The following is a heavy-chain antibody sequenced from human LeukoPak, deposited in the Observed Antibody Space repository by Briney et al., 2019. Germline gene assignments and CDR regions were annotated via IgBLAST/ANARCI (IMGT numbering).Heavy chain of an antibody. CDR2: ISYDGSNK. V-gene: IGHV3-30-3*01. Sequence: GGSLRLSCAASGFTFSSYAMHWVRQAPGKGLEWVAVISYDGSNKYYADSVKGRFTISRDNSKNTLYLQMNSLRAEDTAVYYCAKGGFGELFRFDPWGQGTLVTVSS. J-gene: IGHJ5*02. CDR1: GFTFSSYA. CDR3: AKGGFGELFRFDP. D-gene: IGHD3-10*01.